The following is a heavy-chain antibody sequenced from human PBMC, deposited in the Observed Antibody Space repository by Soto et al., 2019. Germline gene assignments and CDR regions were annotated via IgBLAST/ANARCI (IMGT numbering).Heavy chain of an antibody. J-gene: IGHJ4*02. D-gene: IGHD3-9*01. Sequence: PGGSLSLSCAASGLTFSSYAMSWVRQATGKGLEWVSAISGSGGSTYYADSVKGRFTISIDNSKNTLYLQMNSLRAEDTAVYYCAKDIFNFDWLLFGYWGQGTLVTV. CDR3: AKDIFNFDWLLFGY. V-gene: IGHV3-23*01. CDR2: ISGSGGST. CDR1: GLTFSSYA.